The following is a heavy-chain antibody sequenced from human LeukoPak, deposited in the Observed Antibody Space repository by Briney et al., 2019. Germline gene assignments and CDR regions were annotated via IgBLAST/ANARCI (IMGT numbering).Heavy chain of an antibody. CDR2: INHSGST. Sequence: SETLSLTCAVYGGSFSGYYWSWIRQPPGKGLEWIGEINHSGSTNYNPSLKSRVTLSVDTSKNQFSLKLSSVTAADTAVYYCARRRIVGATRWFDPWGQGTLVTVSS. D-gene: IGHD1-26*01. J-gene: IGHJ5*02. CDR1: GGSFSGYY. V-gene: IGHV4-34*01. CDR3: ARRRIVGATRWFDP.